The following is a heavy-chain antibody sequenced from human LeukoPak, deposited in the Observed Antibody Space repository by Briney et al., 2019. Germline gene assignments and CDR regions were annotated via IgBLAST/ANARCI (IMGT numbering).Heavy chain of an antibody. CDR1: GGSISSYY. D-gene: IGHD5-18*01. J-gene: IGHJ4*02. V-gene: IGHV4-59*01. CDR3: ARGYTAMVTGAYFDY. Sequence: SETLSLTCTVSGGSISSYYWSWIRRPPGKGLEWIGYIYYSGSTNYNPSLKSRVTISVDTSKNQFSLKLSSVTAADTAVYYCARGYTAMVTGAYFDYWGQGTLVTVSS. CDR2: IYYSGST.